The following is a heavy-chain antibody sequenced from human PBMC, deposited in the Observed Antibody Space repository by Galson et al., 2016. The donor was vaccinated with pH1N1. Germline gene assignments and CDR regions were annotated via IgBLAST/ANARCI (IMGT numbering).Heavy chain of an antibody. CDR1: GFTFSSYS. Sequence: SLRLSCAASGFTFSSYSMHWVRQAPGKGLERVSSISSSSNYIHYADSLRGRFTISRDNAKNSLYLQMNSLGAEDTAVYYCASAGGVVTSTLFFQHWGQGTLVTVSS. CDR2: ISSSSNYI. CDR3: ASAGGVVTSTLFFQH. D-gene: IGHD2-21*02. V-gene: IGHV3-21*01. J-gene: IGHJ1*01.